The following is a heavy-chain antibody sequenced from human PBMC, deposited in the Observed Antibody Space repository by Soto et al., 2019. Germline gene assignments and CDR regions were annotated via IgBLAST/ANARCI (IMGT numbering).Heavy chain of an antibody. J-gene: IGHJ5*02. V-gene: IGHV4-31*03. CDR2: IYYSGST. CDR3: GRVLNYYDSSGYYISWFDP. CDR1: VGSISGGGYF. D-gene: IGHD3-22*01. Sequence: PSETLSLTCTVSVGSISGGGYFWSWIRQPPGKGLEWIGYIYYSGSTYYNPSLKSRVTISVDTSTNQFSLKLNSVTAADTAVYYCGRVLNYYDSSGYYISWFDPWGQGTLVTVSS.